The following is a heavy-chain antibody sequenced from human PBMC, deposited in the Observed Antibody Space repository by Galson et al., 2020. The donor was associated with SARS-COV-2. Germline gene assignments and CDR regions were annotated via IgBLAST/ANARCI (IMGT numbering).Heavy chain of an antibody. D-gene: IGHD2-2*01. J-gene: IGHJ6*03. CDR3: ARDSVVVVPAPLGMGFYYYYYMDV. CDR2: ISSSSSTI. Sequence: GGSLRLSCAASGFTFSSYSMNWVRQAPGKGLEWVSYISSSSSTIYYADSVKGRFTISRDNAKNSLYLQMNSLRAEDTAVYYCARDSVVVVPAPLGMGFYYYYYMDVWGKGTTVTVSS. V-gene: IGHV3-48*04. CDR1: GFTFSSYS.